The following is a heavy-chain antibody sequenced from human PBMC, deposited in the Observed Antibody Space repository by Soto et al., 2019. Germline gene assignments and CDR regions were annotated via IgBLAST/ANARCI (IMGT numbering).Heavy chain of an antibody. D-gene: IGHD3-9*01. V-gene: IGHV3-30*18. CDR3: AKDVPHYDILTGYYMVLGYFDY. CDR2: IRDGGSNT. J-gene: IGHJ4*02. Sequence: GGSLRLSCAASGFTFSNYGIHWVRQAPGKGLERVAVIRDGGSNTYYADSVKGRFTVSRDNSKNTLYLQMNSLRAEDTAVYYCAKDVPHYDILTGYYMVLGYFDYWGQGTLVTVSS. CDR1: GFTFSNYG.